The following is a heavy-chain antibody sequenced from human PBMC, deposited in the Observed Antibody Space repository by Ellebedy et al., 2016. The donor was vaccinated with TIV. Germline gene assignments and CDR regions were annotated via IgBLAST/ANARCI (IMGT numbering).Heavy chain of an antibody. CDR3: AKGGPLGIGGGGYFDY. CDR1: GFTVSSKY. V-gene: IGHV3-23*01. CDR2: ISGSGGST. Sequence: GGSLRLSCAASGFTVSSKYMSWVRQAPGKGLEWVSAISGSGGSTYYAASVRGRFTISRDNSKNTLYLQMNSLRAEDTAVYYCAKGGPLGIGGGGYFDYWGQGTLVTVSS. D-gene: IGHD7-27*01. J-gene: IGHJ4*02.